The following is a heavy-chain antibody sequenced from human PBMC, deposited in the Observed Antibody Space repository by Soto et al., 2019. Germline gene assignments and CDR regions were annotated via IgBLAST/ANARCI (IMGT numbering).Heavy chain of an antibody. J-gene: IGHJ4*02. CDR2: IYGDDDK. CDR1: GFSLTTSGEG. V-gene: IGHV2-5*02. CDR3: AHRGYMYGNWDHGYFDY. D-gene: IGHD5-18*01. Sequence: QITLKESGPTRVRPTQTLALTCTFSGFSLTTSGEGVGWIRKTPGKALECLAVIYGDDDKRYSPSLKSRLTITKDTSKNQAVLTMGDMDPVDTATYFCAHRGYMYGNWDHGYFDYWGQGTLVTVSS.